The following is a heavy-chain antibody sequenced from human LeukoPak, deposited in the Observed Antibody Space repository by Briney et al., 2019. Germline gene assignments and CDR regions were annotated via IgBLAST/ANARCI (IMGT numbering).Heavy chain of an antibody. J-gene: IGHJ4*02. Sequence: GGSLTLSCAASEFTFSDSWMNWVRQAPGKGLEWVGRIISKTDGGTTDYAAPVKRRFTISRDDSKNTLFLQMTSLKTEDTAVYYCAKYSSGSFDYWGQGTLVTVSS. D-gene: IGHD6-19*01. CDR2: IISKTDGGTT. CDR1: EFTFSDSW. V-gene: IGHV3-15*01. CDR3: AKYSSGSFDY.